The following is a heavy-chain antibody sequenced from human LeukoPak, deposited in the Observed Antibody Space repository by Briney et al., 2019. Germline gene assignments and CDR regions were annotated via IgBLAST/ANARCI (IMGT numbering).Heavy chain of an antibody. V-gene: IGHV4-39*07. CDR2: IYHSGST. CDR1: GGSISSGGYY. D-gene: IGHD6-19*01. CDR3: AREGAVAGNVFDY. J-gene: IGHJ4*02. Sequence: SETLSLTCTVSGGSISSGGYYWSWIRQPPGKGLEWIGSIYHSGSTYYNPSLKSRVTISVDTSKNQFSLKLSSVTAADTAVYYCAREGAVAGNVFDYWGQGTLVTVSS.